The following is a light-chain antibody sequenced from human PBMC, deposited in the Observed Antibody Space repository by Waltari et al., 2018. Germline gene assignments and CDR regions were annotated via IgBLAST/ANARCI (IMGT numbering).Light chain of an antibody. CDR3: CSYVGSNIYWV. CDR2: DIN. CDR1: SSDVGGYNY. V-gene: IGLV2-11*01. Sequence: QSALTQPRSVSGSPGQSVTISCTGTSSDVGGYNYVSWYQQHPDKAPKLIIYDINKRASGVPDRFSGSKSGNTASLTISVLQAEDEADYYCCSYVGSNIYWVFGGGTKLTVL. J-gene: IGLJ3*02.